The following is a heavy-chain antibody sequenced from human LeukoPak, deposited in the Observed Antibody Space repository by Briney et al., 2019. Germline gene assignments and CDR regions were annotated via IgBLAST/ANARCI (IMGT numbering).Heavy chain of an antibody. V-gene: IGHV3-7*01. CDR2: IKQDGSEK. J-gene: IGHJ6*03. CDR1: GFTFSSYW. D-gene: IGHD6-13*01. Sequence: GGSLRLSCAASGFTFSSYWMSWVRQAPGKGLEWVANIKQDGSEKYYVDSVKGRFTISRDNAKNSLYLQMNSLRAEDTAVYYCASSSWSDLPYYYYYMDVWGKGTTVTVSS. CDR3: ASSSWSDLPYYYYYMDV.